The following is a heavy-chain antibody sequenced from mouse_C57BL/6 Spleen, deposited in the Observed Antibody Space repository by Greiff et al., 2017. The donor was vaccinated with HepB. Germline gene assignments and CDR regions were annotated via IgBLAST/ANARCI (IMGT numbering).Heavy chain of an antibody. J-gene: IGHJ1*03. Sequence: QVQLKQPGAELVKPGASVKMSCKASGYTFTSYWITWVKQRPGQGLEWIGDIYPGSGSTNYNEKFKSKATLTVDTSSSTAYMQLSSLTSEDAAVYYCGGNYPRYFDVWGTGTTVTVSS. CDR3: GGNYPRYFDV. CDR2: IYPGSGST. CDR1: GYTFTSYW. D-gene: IGHD2-1*01. V-gene: IGHV1-55*01.